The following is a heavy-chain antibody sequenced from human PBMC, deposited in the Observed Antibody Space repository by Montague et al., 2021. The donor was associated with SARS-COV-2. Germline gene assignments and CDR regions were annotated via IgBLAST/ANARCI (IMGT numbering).Heavy chain of an antibody. CDR3: ARARITRVRGVTRWYLDL. J-gene: IGHJ2*01. Sequence: SETLSLTCTVSGGSISSYYWSWIRRPPGKGLEWIGYIYYSGSTNYNPSLKSRVTISVDTSKNQFSLTLISVTAAETAVYYCARARITRVRGVTRWYLDLGGRGTLVTVSS. D-gene: IGHD3-10*01. CDR2: IYYSGST. V-gene: IGHV4-59*13. CDR1: GGSISSYY.